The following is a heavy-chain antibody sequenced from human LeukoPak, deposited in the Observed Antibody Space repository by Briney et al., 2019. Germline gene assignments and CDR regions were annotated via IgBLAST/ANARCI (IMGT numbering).Heavy chain of an antibody. V-gene: IGHV1-69*13. CDR3: AREGGYSYAFDP. CDR2: IIPIFVTA. D-gene: IGHD5-18*01. CDR1: GGTFSSYA. Sequence: ASVKVSCKASGGTFSSYAISWVRQAPGQRLEWMGGIIPIFVTANYAQKFQGRVTITADESTSTAYMELSSLRSEDTAVYYCAREGGYSYAFDPWGQGTLVTVSS. J-gene: IGHJ5*02.